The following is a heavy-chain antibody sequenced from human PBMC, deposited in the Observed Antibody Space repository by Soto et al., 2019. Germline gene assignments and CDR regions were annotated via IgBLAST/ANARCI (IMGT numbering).Heavy chain of an antibody. CDR3: APNPDFWSGYQQLNYFDY. J-gene: IGHJ4*02. CDR2: ISSSSSYI. D-gene: IGHD3-3*01. CDR1: GFTFSSYS. Sequence: GGSLRLSCAASGFTFSSYSMNWVRQAPGKGLEWVSSISSSSSYIYYADSVKGRFTISRDNAKNSLYLQMNSLRAEDTAVYYCAPNPDFWSGYQQLNYFDYWGQGTLVTVSS. V-gene: IGHV3-21*01.